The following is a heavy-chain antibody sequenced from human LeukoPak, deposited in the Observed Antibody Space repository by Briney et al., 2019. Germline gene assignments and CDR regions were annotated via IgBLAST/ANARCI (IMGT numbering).Heavy chain of an antibody. CDR2: IYYSGST. J-gene: IGHJ3*02. D-gene: IGHD6-19*01. CDR3: ARDADYSSGIGAFDI. CDR1: GGSISSSSHY. V-gene: IGHV4-61*01. Sequence: SETLSLTCTVSGGSISSSSHYWGWIRQPPGKGLEWIGYIYYSGSTSYNPSLKSRVTISVDTSKNQFSLKLSSVTAADTAVYYCARDADYSSGIGAFDIWGQGTMVTISS.